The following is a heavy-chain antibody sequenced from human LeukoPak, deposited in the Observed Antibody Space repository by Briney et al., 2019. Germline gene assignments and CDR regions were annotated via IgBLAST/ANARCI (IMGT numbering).Heavy chain of an antibody. CDR3: ARGGWAHVCIDY. CDR1: GFTFSSYS. V-gene: IGHV3-21*01. CDR2: ISDSSGYI. J-gene: IGHJ4*02. Sequence: PGGSLRLSCAASGFTFSSYSMNWVRQAPGKGLEWVASISDSSGYIYYADSVEGRFTISRDNATHSLFLQMNSLRAEDTAVYYCARGGWAHVCIDYWGQGTLVTVSS. D-gene: IGHD1-26*01.